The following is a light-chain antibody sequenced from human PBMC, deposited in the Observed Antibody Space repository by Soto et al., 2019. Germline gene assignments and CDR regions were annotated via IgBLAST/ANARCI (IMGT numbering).Light chain of an antibody. CDR3: QQYGSTLLP. Sequence: DIVLTQSPGTLSLSPGERATLSCRASQSVSSKYLAWYQQKPGQAPRVLIYGTSIRASGVPERFSGGGSGTDCTITITRLEPEDFAEYDGQQYGSTLLPFRPGTKGDFK. CDR1: QSVSSKY. CDR2: GTS. V-gene: IGKV3-20*01. J-gene: IGKJ3*01.